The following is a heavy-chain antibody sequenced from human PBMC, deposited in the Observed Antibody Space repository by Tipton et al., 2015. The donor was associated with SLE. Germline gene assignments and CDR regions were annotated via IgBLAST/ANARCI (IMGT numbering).Heavy chain of an antibody. CDR1: GYSISSGYY. D-gene: IGHD3-22*01. CDR2: IYHSGNT. V-gene: IGHV4-38-2*01. J-gene: IGHJ4*02. CDR3: ARHDYDSNGYYQHYFDY. Sequence: PGLVKPSETLSLTCAVSGYSISSGYYWGWIRQPPGKGLEWIGSIYHSGNTYFNPSLKSRVTMSIDTSRNEVFLRLTSVTAADTAVYYCARHDYDSNGYYQHYFDYWGQGTLVTVSS.